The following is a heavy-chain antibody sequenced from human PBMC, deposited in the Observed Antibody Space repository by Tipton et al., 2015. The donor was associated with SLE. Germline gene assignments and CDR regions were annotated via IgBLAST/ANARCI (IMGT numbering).Heavy chain of an antibody. CDR1: GFTFSSYG. J-gene: IGHJ3*02. Sequence: SLRLSCAASGFTFSSYGMHWVRQAPGKGLEWVAFISTSGGRTYYADSVKGRFTISRDNSKNSLYLQMNSLRAEDTAVYYCARSWLSDAFDIWGQGTMVTVSS. D-gene: IGHD6-19*01. CDR2: ISTSGGRT. CDR3: ARSWLSDAFDI. V-gene: IGHV3-NL1*01.